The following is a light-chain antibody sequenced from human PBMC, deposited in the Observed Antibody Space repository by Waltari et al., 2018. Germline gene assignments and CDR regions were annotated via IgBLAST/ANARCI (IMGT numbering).Light chain of an antibody. CDR3: MQALQVPWT. CDR1: QSLLDKNGFHY. V-gene: IGKV2-28*01. J-gene: IGKJ1*01. CDR2: LGF. Sequence: DIVVTQSPRSLPVTPGEPASISCRSSQSLLDKNGFHYLDWYLQKPGQSPQLLIYLGFNRASRVPYRFSGSGSGTEFSLKISRVEAEDVGVYYCMQALQVPWTFGQGTKVEIK.